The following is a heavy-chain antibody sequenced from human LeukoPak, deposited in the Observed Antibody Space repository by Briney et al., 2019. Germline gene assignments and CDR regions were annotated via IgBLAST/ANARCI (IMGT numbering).Heavy chain of an antibody. J-gene: IGHJ4*02. CDR3: ARYYDSSGYYYASDPIYYFDY. V-gene: IGHV4-39*01. CDR1: GGSISSSSYY. D-gene: IGHD3-22*01. CDR2: IYYSGST. Sequence: PSETLSLTCTVSGGSISSSSYYSGWIRHPPGKGLEWSGSIYYSGSTYYNPSLKSRLTISADTSTIRFSLKLSSVTAADTAVYYCARYYDSSGYYYASDPIYYFDYWGQGTLVTVSS.